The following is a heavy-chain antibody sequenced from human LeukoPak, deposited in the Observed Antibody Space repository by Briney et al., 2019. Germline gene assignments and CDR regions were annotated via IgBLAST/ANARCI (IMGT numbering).Heavy chain of an antibody. V-gene: IGHV4-34*01. CDR1: GGSFSGYY. J-gene: IGHJ4*02. CDR2: INHSGST. D-gene: IGHD3-10*01. CDR3: AREKHYGSGGYYNPRSLYYFDY. Sequence: PSETLSLTCAVYGGSFSGYYWSWIRQPPGKGLKWIGEINHSGSTNYNPSLKSRVTISVDTSKNQFSLKLSSVTAADTAVYYCAREKHYGSGGYYNPRSLYYFDYWGQGTLVTVSS.